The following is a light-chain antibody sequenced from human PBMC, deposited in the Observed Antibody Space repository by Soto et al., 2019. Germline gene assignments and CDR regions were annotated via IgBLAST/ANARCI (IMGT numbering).Light chain of an antibody. CDR2: VAS. Sequence: EIVLTQSPDTLSLSPGERVTLSCRASQSVSSSNLAWYQHKPGQAPRLLIYVASRRATGIPDRFCGSGSGTEFTLTITRLEPEDFAVYYCQQHGSGPWTFDQGTKVEIK. V-gene: IGKV3-20*01. CDR3: QQHGSGPWT. J-gene: IGKJ1*01. CDR1: QSVSSSN.